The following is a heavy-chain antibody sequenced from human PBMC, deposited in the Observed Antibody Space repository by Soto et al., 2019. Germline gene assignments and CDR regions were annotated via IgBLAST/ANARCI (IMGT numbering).Heavy chain of an antibody. CDR2: IYYSGTT. D-gene: IGHD1-26*01. CDR3: ARQARGATWSDFDY. CDR1: GGSISSSDYY. V-gene: IGHV4-39*01. Sequence: SETLSLTCTVSGGSISSSDYYWGWIRQPPGKGLEWIGSIYYSGTTFYDPSLKSRLFMSVDTSKNQFSLRLSSVTAADTAVYYCARQARGATWSDFDYWGQGTLVTVSS. J-gene: IGHJ4*02.